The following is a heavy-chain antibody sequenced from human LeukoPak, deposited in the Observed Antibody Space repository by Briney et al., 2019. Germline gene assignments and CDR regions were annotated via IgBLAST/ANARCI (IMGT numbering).Heavy chain of an antibody. D-gene: IGHD3-10*02. CDR2: TYSGGRT. CDR1: GFTVSSNY. J-gene: IGHJ6*04. CDR3: AELGITMIGGV. Sequence: TGGSLRLSCAASGFTVSSNYITWVRQAPGKGLEWVSVTYSGGRTYYADSVKGRFTISRDNAKNPLYLQMNSLRAEDTAVYYCAELGITMIGGVWGKGTTVTISS. V-gene: IGHV3-53*01.